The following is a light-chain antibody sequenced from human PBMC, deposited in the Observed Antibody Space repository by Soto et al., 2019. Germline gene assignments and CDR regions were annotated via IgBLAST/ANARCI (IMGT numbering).Light chain of an antibody. J-gene: IGKJ1*01. V-gene: IGKV3-15*01. CDR2: GAS. CDR1: QSVSSN. Sequence: EIVMTQSPATLSVSPGERATLSCRASQSVSSNLAWYQQKPGQAPRPLIYGASTRATGITASFSGSGSGTEFTLIISSLQSEDFAVYYCQQYNNWPPKTFGQGTKVEIK. CDR3: QQYNNWPPKT.